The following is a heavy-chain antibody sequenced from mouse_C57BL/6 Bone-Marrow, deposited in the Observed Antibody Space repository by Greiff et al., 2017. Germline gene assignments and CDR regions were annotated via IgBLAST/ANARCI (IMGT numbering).Heavy chain of an antibody. CDR3: ARRWLLPYAMDY. J-gene: IGHJ4*01. V-gene: IGHV5-17*01. D-gene: IGHD2-3*01. CDR1: GFTFSDYG. CDR2: ISSGSSTI. Sequence: DVKLQQSGGGLVKPGASLKLSCAASGFTFSDYGMHWVRQAPEQGLEWVAYISSGSSTIYYADTVKGRFTLSRDNAKNTLFLQMTMLRSEDAAMYCGARRWLLPYAMDYWGQGTSVTVSS.